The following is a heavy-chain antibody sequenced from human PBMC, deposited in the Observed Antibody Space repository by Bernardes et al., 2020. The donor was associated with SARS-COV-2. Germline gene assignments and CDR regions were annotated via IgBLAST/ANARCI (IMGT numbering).Heavy chain of an antibody. CDR1: GYTFTDHW. CDR2: IHPTDSYT. CDR3: ARQWTTAAVFDY. J-gene: IGHJ4*02. V-gene: IGHV5-51*01. D-gene: IGHD2-2*01. Sequence: GESLKISCKASGYTFTDHWIGWVRQMPGKGLEWMGIIHPTDSYTTYSPSFQGQVTFAADKSTSTAYLQWSSLKASDSAMYYCARQWTTAAVFDYWGQGTLVSVSS.